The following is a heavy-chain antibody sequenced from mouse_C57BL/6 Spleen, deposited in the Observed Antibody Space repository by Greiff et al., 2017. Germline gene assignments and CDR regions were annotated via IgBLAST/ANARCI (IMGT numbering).Heavy chain of an antibody. CDR2: IDPSDSNT. CDR3: ARSWDDGYYSY. J-gene: IGHJ3*01. CDR1: GYTFTSYW. Sequence: VQLQQPGAELVMPGASVKLSCKASGYTFTSYWMHWVKQRPGQGLEWIGEIDPSDSNTNYNQKFKGKSTLTVDKSSSTAYMQLSSLTSEDSAVYYCARSWDDGYYSYWGQGTLVTVSA. V-gene: IGHV1-69*01. D-gene: IGHD2-3*01.